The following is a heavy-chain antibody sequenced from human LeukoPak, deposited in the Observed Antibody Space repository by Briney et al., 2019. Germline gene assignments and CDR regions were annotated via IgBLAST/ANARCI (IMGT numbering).Heavy chain of an antibody. J-gene: IGHJ4*02. CDR3: AKDRGRYFDWLYDF. D-gene: IGHD3-9*01. V-gene: IGHV3-23*01. Sequence: GGSLRLSCAASGFTFSSYATTWVRQAPGKGLGWVSGISGNGGSTYYADSVKGRFTISRDNSKNTLYLLMNSLRAEDTAAYYCAKDRGRYFDWLYDFWGQGTLVTVSS. CDR1: GFTFSSYA. CDR2: ISGNGGST.